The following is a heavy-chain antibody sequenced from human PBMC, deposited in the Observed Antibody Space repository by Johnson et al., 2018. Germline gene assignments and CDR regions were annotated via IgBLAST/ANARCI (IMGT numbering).Heavy chain of an antibody. V-gene: IGHV3-7*01. J-gene: IGHJ6*02. CDR3: AGGHIGYNYGRDV. CDR2: IKQDGSEK. D-gene: IGHD2-21*01. Sequence: VQLQESGGGLVQPGGSLRLSCAASGFTFSRYWMSWVRQTPGKGPDWVANIKQDGSEKYYADSVKGRLPISRDNAKNSLYLPMRGLRAEDTAVYYCAGGHIGYNYGRDVWGQGTTVTVSS. CDR1: GFTFSRYW.